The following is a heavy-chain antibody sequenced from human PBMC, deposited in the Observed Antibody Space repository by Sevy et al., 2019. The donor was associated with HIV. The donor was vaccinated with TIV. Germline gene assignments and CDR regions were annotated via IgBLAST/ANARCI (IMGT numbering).Heavy chain of an antibody. J-gene: IGHJ6*03. V-gene: IGHV3-7*03. CDR1: GFTFSSYW. CDR2: IKQDGSEK. Sequence: GGSLRLSCAASGFTFSSYWMSWVRQAPGEGLEWVANIKQDGSEKYYVDSVKGRFTISRDNAKNSLYLQMNSLRAEDTAVYYCARAKGTALGNYMDVWGKGTTVTVSS. CDR3: ARAKGTALGNYMDV. D-gene: IGHD2-21*02.